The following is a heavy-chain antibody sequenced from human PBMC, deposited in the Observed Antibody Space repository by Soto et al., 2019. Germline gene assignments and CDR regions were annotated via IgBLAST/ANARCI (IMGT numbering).Heavy chain of an antibody. CDR1: GYSFTNHW. V-gene: IGHV5-51*01. D-gene: IGHD2-15*01. J-gene: IGHJ4*02. CDR2: IYPGDSDT. CDR3: ARLRSGGSLGGDF. Sequence: GESLKISCKGSGYSFTNHWIGWVRQMPGKGLEWMGIIYPGDSDTRYSPSFQGQVTISADKSIRTAYLQWSRLKASDTALYYWARLRSGGSLGGDFWGQGTPVTVSS.